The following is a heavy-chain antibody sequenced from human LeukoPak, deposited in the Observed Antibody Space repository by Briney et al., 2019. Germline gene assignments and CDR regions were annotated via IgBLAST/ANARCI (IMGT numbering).Heavy chain of an antibody. V-gene: IGHV3-15*01. CDR2: IKSKTDSGTT. CDR1: GFSFSSYG. CDR3: TIAVVGVTVWFDP. D-gene: IGHD3-16*01. J-gene: IGHJ5*02. Sequence: KSGGSLRLSCAASGFSFSSYGMHWVRQAPGKGLEWVGHIKSKTDSGTTDYAAPVKDRFSISRDDSKNTLYLQMNSLKIEDTAVYYCTIAVVGVTVWFDPWGQGTLVTVSS.